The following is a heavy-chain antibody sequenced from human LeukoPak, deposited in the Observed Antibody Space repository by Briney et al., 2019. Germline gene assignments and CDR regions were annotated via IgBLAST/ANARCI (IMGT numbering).Heavy chain of an antibody. CDR3: ARDQGLAAAGTPYYYYGMDV. J-gene: IGHJ6*02. V-gene: IGHV3-23*01. Sequence: PGGSLRLSCAASGFTLSSYAMSWVRQTPGKGLECVSTIRDSDGRTYYADSVKGRFTISRDNSKNTLYLQMNSLRAEDTAVYYCARDQGLAAAGTPYYYYGMDVWGQGTTVTVSS. CDR1: GFTLSSYA. CDR2: IRDSDGRT. D-gene: IGHD6-13*01.